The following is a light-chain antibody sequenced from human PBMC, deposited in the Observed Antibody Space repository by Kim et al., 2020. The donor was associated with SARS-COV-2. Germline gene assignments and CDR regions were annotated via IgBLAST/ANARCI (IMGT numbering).Light chain of an antibody. Sequence: EIVLTQFPATLSLSPGERATLSCGASQRLSSSYLAWYQQKPGLAPRLLIYDASSRATGIPDRFSGSGSGTDFTLTISRLEPEDFAVYYCQQYDTSPYTFGQGTKLEI. V-gene: IGKV3D-20*01. CDR2: DAS. J-gene: IGKJ2*01. CDR1: QRLSSSY. CDR3: QQYDTSPYT.